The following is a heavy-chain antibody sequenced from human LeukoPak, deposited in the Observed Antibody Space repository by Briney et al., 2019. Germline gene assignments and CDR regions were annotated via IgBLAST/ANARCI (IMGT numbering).Heavy chain of an antibody. V-gene: IGHV4-4*07. Sequence: SETLSLTCTVSGGSISSYYWSWIRQPAGKRLEWIGRIYTSGSTNYNPSLNSRVTISRDTSKNHFSLELSSATAADTAVYFCARGRVSSSTWYSTYYYYFYMDVWGKGTTVTVSS. CDR3: ARGRVSSSTWYSTYYYYFYMDV. J-gene: IGHJ6*03. D-gene: IGHD6-13*01. CDR1: GGSISSYY. CDR2: IYTSGST.